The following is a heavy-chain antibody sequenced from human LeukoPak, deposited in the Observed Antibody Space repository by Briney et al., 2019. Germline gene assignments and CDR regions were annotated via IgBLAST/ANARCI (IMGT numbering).Heavy chain of an antibody. J-gene: IGHJ4*02. CDR1: GFTFSSSA. CDR3: AKGPLLWD. D-gene: IGHD2/OR15-2a*01. CDR2: ISGSGGSP. Sequence: GGSLRLSCAASGFTFSSSAMSWVRQAPGKGLEWVSSISGSGGSPYYADSVKGRFTISRDNPKNTLYLQMNRLRAEDTAVYYCAKGPLLWDWGQGTLVTVSS. V-gene: IGHV3-23*01.